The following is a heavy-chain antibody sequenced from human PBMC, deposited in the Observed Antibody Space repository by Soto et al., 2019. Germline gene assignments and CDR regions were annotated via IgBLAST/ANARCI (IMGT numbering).Heavy chain of an antibody. Sequence: QVQLQESGPGLVKPSQTLSLTCTVSGGSISSGDYYWSWIRQHPGKGLEWIGYIYYSGSTYYNPSLKSRVTLSVYTSKNQFSLKLSSVTAADTALYYCARWWSGSRQGFDPWGQGTLVTVSS. D-gene: IGHD3-3*01. CDR1: GGSISSGDYY. V-gene: IGHV4-31*03. J-gene: IGHJ5*02. CDR3: ARWWSGSRQGFDP. CDR2: IYYSGST.